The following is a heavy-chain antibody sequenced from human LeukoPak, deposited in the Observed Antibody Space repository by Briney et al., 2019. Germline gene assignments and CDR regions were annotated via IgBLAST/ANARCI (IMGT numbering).Heavy chain of an antibody. D-gene: IGHD2-21*01. V-gene: IGHV3-23*01. CDR3: ARERRPVSGLNYMNV. CDR2: ISASGERT. Sequence: QAGGSLRLSCPASAFTFSNYVMSWVRQAPGKGLEWVSTISASGERTYHADSVRGRFTISRDNAKNSLYLQMNTLRDEDAGVYYCARERRPVSGLNYMNVWGKGTTVTVSS. J-gene: IGHJ6*03. CDR1: AFTFSNYV.